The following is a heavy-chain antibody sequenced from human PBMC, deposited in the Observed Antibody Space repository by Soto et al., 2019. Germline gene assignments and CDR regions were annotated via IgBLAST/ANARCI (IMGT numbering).Heavy chain of an antibody. Sequence: VQLLESGGGLVQPGGSLRLSCAASGFTFSSYAMSWVRQAPGKGLEWVSAISGSGGSTYYADSVKGRFTISRDNSKNTLYLQMNSLRAEDTAVYYCAKDLAYCGGDCSLPEYFQHWGQGTLVTVSS. D-gene: IGHD2-21*02. CDR2: ISGSGGST. V-gene: IGHV3-23*01. CDR1: GFTFSSYA. CDR3: AKDLAYCGGDCSLPEYFQH. J-gene: IGHJ1*01.